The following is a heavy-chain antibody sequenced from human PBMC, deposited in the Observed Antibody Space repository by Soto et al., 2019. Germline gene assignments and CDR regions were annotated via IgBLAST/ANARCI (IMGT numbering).Heavy chain of an antibody. Sequence: GGSLRLSCAASGFTFSSYGMHCARQAPGKGLEWVAVISYDGSNKYYADSVKGRFTISRDTSKNTLYLQVNSLRAEDTAVYYCAKDLYSGSSNPDYWGQGALVTVSS. V-gene: IGHV3-30*18. CDR2: ISYDGSNK. CDR1: GFTFSSYG. D-gene: IGHD1-26*01. J-gene: IGHJ4*02. CDR3: AKDLYSGSSNPDY.